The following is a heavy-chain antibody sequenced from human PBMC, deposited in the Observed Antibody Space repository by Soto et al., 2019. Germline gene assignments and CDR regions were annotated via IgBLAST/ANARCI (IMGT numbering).Heavy chain of an antibody. Sequence: SVKVSCKASGGTFSSYAISWVRQAPGQGHEWMGGIIPIFGTANYAQKFQGRVTITADESTSTAYMELSSLRSEDTAVYYCARGRGSSSVLRYFDWPGYYFDYWGQGTLVTVSS. D-gene: IGHD3-9*01. CDR1: GGTFSSYA. CDR3: ARGRGSSSVLRYFDWPGYYFDY. J-gene: IGHJ4*02. V-gene: IGHV1-69*13. CDR2: IIPIFGTA.